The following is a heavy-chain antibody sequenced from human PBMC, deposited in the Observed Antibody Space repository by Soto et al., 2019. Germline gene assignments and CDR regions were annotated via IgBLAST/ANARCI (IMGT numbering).Heavy chain of an antibody. Sequence: GGSLRLSCAASGFTFSNFALHWVRQAPGKGLEWVAVISFDGRITYYADSVKGRFTISRDNSKNTVYLQMDSLRAEDTAVYYCARESRPVGVPTVTTIYYYYYGMDVWGQGTTVTVSS. CDR3: ARESRPVGVPTVTTIYYYYYGMDV. D-gene: IGHD4-4*01. V-gene: IGHV3-30*04. CDR2: ISFDGRIT. J-gene: IGHJ6*02. CDR1: GFTFSNFA.